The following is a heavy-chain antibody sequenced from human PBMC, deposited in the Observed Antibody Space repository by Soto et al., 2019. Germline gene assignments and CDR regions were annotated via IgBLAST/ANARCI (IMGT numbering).Heavy chain of an antibody. CDR2: INHSGST. Sequence: SETLSLTCAVYGGSFSGYYWSWIRQPSGKGLEWIGEINHSGSTNYNPSLKSRVTISVDTSKNQFSLKLSSVTAADTAVYYCARGNRYPPFTNPYYMDVWGKGTTVTVSS. D-gene: IGHD3-3*01. CDR3: ARGNRYPPFTNPYYMDV. V-gene: IGHV4-34*01. J-gene: IGHJ6*03. CDR1: GGSFSGYY.